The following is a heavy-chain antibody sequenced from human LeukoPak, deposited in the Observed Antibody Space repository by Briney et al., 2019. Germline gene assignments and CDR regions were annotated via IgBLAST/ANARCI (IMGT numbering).Heavy chain of an antibody. V-gene: IGHV3-23*01. CDR1: GFTFSSYA. CDR3: ASSDRDGYNIFDY. Sequence: GGSLRLSCAASGFTFSSYAMSWVRQAPGKGLEWVSAISGSGGSTSYTDSVKGRFTISRDNSKNTLYLQMNSLRAEDTAVYYCASSDRDGYNIFDYWGQGTLVTVSS. CDR2: ISGSGGST. D-gene: IGHD5-24*01. J-gene: IGHJ4*02.